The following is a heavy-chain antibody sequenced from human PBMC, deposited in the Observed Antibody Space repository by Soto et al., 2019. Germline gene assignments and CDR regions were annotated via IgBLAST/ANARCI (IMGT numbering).Heavy chain of an antibody. J-gene: IGHJ5*02. CDR1: CGSLSSHY. CDR3: ARVSVILGYDFWSSYKRWFDP. CDR2: INHSGST. V-gene: IGHV4-34*01. Sequence: QVQLQQWGAGLLKPSETLSLTCGVYCGSLSSHYWCCIRQAPGRGLEWIGEINHSGSTNYNESLKSRLTISVDTSKNQFALKLSSVTAADTATDYCARVSVILGYDFWSSYKRWFDPWGQGTQVTVSP. D-gene: IGHD3-3*01.